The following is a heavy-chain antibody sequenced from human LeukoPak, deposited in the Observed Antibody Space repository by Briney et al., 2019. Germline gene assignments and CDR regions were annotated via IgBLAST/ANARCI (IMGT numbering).Heavy chain of an antibody. CDR2: IYSGGST. V-gene: IGHV3-66*02. Sequence: GGSLRLSCAASGFTVRSNYMSWVRQAPGKGLEWVSVIYSGGSTYYADSVKGRFTISRDNSKNTLYLQMNSLRAEDTAVYYCARSPYSRGWHYFDYWGQGTLVTVSS. D-gene: IGHD6-19*01. CDR1: GFTVRSNY. J-gene: IGHJ4*02. CDR3: ARSPYSRGWHYFDY.